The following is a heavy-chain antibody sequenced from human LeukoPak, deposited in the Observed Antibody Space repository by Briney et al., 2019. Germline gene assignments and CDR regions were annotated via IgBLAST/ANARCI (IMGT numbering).Heavy chain of an antibody. CDR3: ARDRSGFSGSGVYRYFDY. D-gene: IGHD3-10*01. Sequence: QSGGSLRLSCAASGFTFSSYEMNWVRQAPGKGLEWVSYISSSGSTIYYADSVKGRFTISRDNAKNSLYLQMNSLRAEDTALYHCARDRSGFSGSGVYRYFDYWGQGTLVTVPS. CDR2: ISSSGSTI. J-gene: IGHJ4*02. V-gene: IGHV3-48*03. CDR1: GFTFSSYE.